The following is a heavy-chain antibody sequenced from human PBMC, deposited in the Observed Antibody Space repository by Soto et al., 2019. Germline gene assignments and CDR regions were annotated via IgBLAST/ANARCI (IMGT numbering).Heavy chain of an antibody. V-gene: IGHV3-11*01. Sequence: GGSLRLSCAASGFTFSYYYMSWIRQAPGKGLEWVSYITSSGSSIYYADSVKGRFTISRDNAKNSLYLQMNSLRAEDTAVYYCARDKGQLVPADGYWGQGTLVTVSS. CDR3: ARDKGQLVPADGY. CDR2: ITSSGSSI. CDR1: GFTFSYYY. D-gene: IGHD6-6*01. J-gene: IGHJ4*02.